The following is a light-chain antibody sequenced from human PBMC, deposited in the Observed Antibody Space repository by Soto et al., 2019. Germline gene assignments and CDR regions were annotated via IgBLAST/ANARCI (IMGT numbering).Light chain of an antibody. J-gene: IGKJ4*01. Sequence: EIVMTQSPATLSVSPEESATLSCRASQSVRGKLAWYQQKPGQAPRLLIYAASTRASAIPARFSGSGSGTEFTLTISSLQSEDAAVFYCQQYTNWPLTFGGGTRVEIK. V-gene: IGKV3-15*01. CDR1: QSVRGK. CDR2: AAS. CDR3: QQYTNWPLT.